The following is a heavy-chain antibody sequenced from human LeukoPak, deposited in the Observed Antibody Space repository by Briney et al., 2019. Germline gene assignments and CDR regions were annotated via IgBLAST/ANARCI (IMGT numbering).Heavy chain of an antibody. D-gene: IGHD6-6*01. V-gene: IGHV1-69*05. Sequence: GASVKVSCKASGGTFSSYAISWVRQAPGQGLEWMGGIIPIFGTANYAQKFQGRVTITTDESTSTAYMELSSLRSEDTAVYYCARGGIAARLDRFDYWGQGTLVTVSS. CDR2: IIPIFGTA. CDR3: ARGGIAARLDRFDY. CDR1: GGTFSSYA. J-gene: IGHJ4*02.